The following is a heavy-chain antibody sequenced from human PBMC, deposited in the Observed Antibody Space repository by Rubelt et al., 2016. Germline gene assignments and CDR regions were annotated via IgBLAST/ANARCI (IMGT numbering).Heavy chain of an antibody. Sequence: YGVRQAPGQGLEWMGWINPNSGGTNYAQKFQGRVTMTRDTSISTAYMELSRLRSDDTAVYYCARDSPVGATTVEFDYWGQGTLVTVSS. J-gene: IGHJ4*02. CDR3: ARDSPVGATTVEFDY. CDR2: INPNSGGT. V-gene: IGHV1-2*02. D-gene: IGHD1-26*01.